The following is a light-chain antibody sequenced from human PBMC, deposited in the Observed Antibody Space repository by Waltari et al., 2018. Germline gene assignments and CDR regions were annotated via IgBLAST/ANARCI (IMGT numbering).Light chain of an antibody. J-gene: IGKJ3*01. Sequence: DIQMTQSPSSVSAAVGNRVTMTCRGSQDMGIRFAWEQQTPGKAPNLLIYGTSSLQAGVPARFSGSGSVTEFTLTISSLQPEDFATYYCQQAKSFPITFGPGTKVDIK. CDR2: GTS. CDR3: QQAKSFPIT. V-gene: IGKV1-12*01. CDR1: QDMGIR.